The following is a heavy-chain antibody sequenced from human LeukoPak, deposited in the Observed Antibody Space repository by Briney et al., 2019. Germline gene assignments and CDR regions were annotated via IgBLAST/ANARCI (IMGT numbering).Heavy chain of an antibody. V-gene: IGHV3-23*01. D-gene: IGHD2-8*01. J-gene: IGHJ4*02. CDR1: GFTFRSYA. CDR2: ISGTGGYR. CDR3: RIMVYARELDN. Sequence: PGGSLRLSCAASGFTFRSYAMSWVRQAPGKGLEWVAGISGTGGYRYYGDSVKGRFTISRDNPQNELYLRMNSLRAEDTAVYYCRIMVYARELDNWGQGTLVTVSS.